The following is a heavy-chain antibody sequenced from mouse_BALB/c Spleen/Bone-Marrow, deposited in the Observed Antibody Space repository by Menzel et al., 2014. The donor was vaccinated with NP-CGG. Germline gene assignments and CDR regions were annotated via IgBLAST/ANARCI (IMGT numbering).Heavy chain of an antibody. Sequence: QVQLQQSGAELVRPGASVKLSCKASGYSFTSYWMNWVKQRPGQGLEWIGMIHPSGSETRLNQNFKDKATLTVDKSSSTAYMQLSSATAEDSAVYYCARSRGEGYWGQGTLVTVSA. D-gene: IGHD3-2*02. J-gene: IGHJ3*01. V-gene: IGHV1S82*01. CDR1: GYSFTSYW. CDR3: ARSRGEGY. CDR2: IHPSGSET.